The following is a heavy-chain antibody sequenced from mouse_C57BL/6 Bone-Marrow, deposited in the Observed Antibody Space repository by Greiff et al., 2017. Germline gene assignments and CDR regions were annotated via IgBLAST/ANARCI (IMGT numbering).Heavy chain of an antibody. J-gene: IGHJ1*03. D-gene: IGHD1-1*01. V-gene: IGHV1-55*01. CDR3: AYSGSSYGGWYFDV. CDR1: GYTFTSYW. Sequence: QVQLQQPGAELVKPGASVKMSCKASGYTFTSYWITWVKQRPGQGLEWIGDIYPGSGSTNYNEKFKSKATLTVDTSSSTAYMQLSSLTSEDSAVYYCAYSGSSYGGWYFDVWGTGTTVTVSS. CDR2: IYPGSGST.